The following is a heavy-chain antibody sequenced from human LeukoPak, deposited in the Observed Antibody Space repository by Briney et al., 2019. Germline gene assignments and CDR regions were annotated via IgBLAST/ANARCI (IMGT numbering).Heavy chain of an antibody. Sequence: PGGPLRLSCAASGFTFDDFALHWVRQVPGKGLEWVSGISWNGDDIGYADSVKGRFTISRDNGKNTLYLQMNSLRAEDTAVYYCVREDPRTGYWFFDLWGRGTLVTVSS. V-gene: IGHV3-9*01. CDR3: VREDPRTGYWFFDL. CDR2: ISWNGDDI. CDR1: GFTFDDFA. J-gene: IGHJ2*01.